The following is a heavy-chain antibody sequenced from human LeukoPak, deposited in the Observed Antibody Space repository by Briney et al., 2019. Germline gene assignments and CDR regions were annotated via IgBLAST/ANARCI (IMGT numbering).Heavy chain of an antibody. J-gene: IGHJ4*02. V-gene: IGHV4-34*01. D-gene: IGHD3-22*01. CDR2: INHSGST. Sequence: SETLSLTCAVYGGSFSGYYWSWIRQPPGKGLEWIGEINHSGSTNYNPSLKSRVTISVDTSKNQFSLKLSSVTAADTAVYYCARDMYYYDSSGYSSGWGQGTLVTVSS. CDR1: GGSFSGYY. CDR3: ARDMYYYDSSGYSSG.